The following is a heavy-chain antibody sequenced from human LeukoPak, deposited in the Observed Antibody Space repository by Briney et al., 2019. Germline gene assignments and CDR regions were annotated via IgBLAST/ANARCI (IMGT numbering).Heavy chain of an antibody. CDR1: GFTFSSYA. Sequence: GGSLRLSCAASGFTFSSYAMSWVRQAPGKGLEWVSAISGSGGSTYYADSVKGRFTISRDNSKSTLYLQMNSLRAEDTAVYYCAKDRKVRGILDAFDIWGQGTMVTVSS. J-gene: IGHJ3*02. CDR2: ISGSGGST. V-gene: IGHV3-23*01. CDR3: AKDRKVRGILDAFDI. D-gene: IGHD3-10*01.